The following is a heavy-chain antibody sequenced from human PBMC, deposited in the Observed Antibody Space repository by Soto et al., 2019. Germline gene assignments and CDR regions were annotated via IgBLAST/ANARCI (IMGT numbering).Heavy chain of an antibody. CDR1: GYTFTSYY. CDR2: INPSGGST. J-gene: IGHJ6*02. Sequence: QVQLVQCGAEVKKPGVSLKVSSKASGYTFTSYYMHWVRQAPGQGLEWMGIINPSGGSTSYAQKFQGRVTMTRDTSTSTVYMELSSLRSEDTAVYYCARGGRGTYYYYYGMDVWGQGTTVTVSS. CDR3: ARGGRGTYYYYYGMDV. V-gene: IGHV1-46*01. D-gene: IGHD3-16*01.